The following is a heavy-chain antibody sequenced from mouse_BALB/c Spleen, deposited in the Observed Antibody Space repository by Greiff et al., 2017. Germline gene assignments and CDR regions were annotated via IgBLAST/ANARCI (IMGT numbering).Heavy chain of an antibody. Sequence: EVQGVESGPELVKPGASVKISCKASGYTFTDYNMHWVKQSHGKSLEWIGYIYPYNGGTGYNQKFKSKATLTVDNSSSTAYMELRSLTSEDSAVYYCARSLYDGYSPFAYWGQGTLVTVSA. V-gene: IGHV1S29*02. J-gene: IGHJ3*01. CDR3: ARSLYDGYSPFAY. CDR2: IYPYNGGT. D-gene: IGHD2-3*01. CDR1: GYTFTDYN.